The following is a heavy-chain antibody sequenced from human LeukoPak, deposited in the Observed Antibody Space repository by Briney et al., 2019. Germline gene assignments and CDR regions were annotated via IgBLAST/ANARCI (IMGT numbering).Heavy chain of an antibody. V-gene: IGHV3-7*01. CDR2: IKQDGSEK. J-gene: IGHJ4*02. D-gene: IGHD3-10*01. Sequence: HPGGSLRLSCAVSGFTFSSYWMSWVRQAPGKGLERVANIKQDGSEKYYVDSVKGRFTISRDNAKNSLYLQMNSLRAEDTAVYYCARDSYGSGSYTDYWSQGTLVTVSS. CDR3: ARDSYGSGSYTDY. CDR1: GFTFSSYW.